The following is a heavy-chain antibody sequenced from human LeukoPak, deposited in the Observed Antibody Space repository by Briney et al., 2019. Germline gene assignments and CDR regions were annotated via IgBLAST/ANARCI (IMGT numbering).Heavy chain of an antibody. V-gene: IGHV4-39*07. CDR1: GGSISTSNYY. CDR2: IFYSGST. J-gene: IGHJ4*02. D-gene: IGHD6-19*01. CDR3: ARSIAVAGGYFDY. Sequence: SETLSLTCTVSGGSISTSNYYWGWIRQPPGKGLEWIGNIFYSGSTYYSPSLRSRVTISLDTSRNQFSLKLSSVTAADTAVYYCARSIAVAGGYFDYWGQGTLVTVSS.